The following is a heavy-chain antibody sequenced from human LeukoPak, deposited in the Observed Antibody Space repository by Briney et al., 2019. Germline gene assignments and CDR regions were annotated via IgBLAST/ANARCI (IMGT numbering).Heavy chain of an antibody. V-gene: IGHV3-7*01. CDR2: IKQDGSEK. D-gene: IGHD3-10*01. CDR1: GFTFSSYW. J-gene: IGHJ4*02. CDR3: AISLGPYYYGSGSPPFDY. Sequence: GGSLRLSCAASGFTFSSYWMSWVRQAPGKGLEWVANIKQDGSEKYYVDSVKGRFTISRDNAKNSLYLQMNSLRAEDTAVYYCAISLGPYYYGSGSPPFDYWGQGTLVTVSS.